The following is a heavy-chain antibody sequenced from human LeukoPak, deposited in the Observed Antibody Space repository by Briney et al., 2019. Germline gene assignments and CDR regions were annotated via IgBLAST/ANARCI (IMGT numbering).Heavy chain of an antibody. J-gene: IGHJ4*02. CDR3: ASLNPHYDFWSGPGY. Sequence: GGSLRLSCAASGFTFSSYWMHWVRQAPGKGLVWVSRINTDGSSTSYADSVKGRFTISRDNAKNTLYLQMNSLRAEDTAVYYCASLNPHYDFWSGPGYWGQGTLVTVSS. V-gene: IGHV3-74*01. CDR2: INTDGSST. D-gene: IGHD3-3*01. CDR1: GFTFSSYW.